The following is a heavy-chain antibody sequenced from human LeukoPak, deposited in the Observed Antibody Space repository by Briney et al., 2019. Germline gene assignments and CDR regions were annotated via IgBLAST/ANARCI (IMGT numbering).Heavy chain of an antibody. J-gene: IGHJ4*02. CDR2: ISGSGGST. CDR3: AKTTTYDILTGYNYFDY. CDR1: GFTFSSYA. D-gene: IGHD3-9*01. V-gene: IGHV3-23*01. Sequence: GGSLRLSCPASGFTFSSYAMSWVRQAPGKGLEWVSAISGSGGSTYYADSVKGRFTISRDNSKNTLYLQMNSLRAEDTALDYCAKTTTYDILTGYNYFDYWGQGTLVTVSS.